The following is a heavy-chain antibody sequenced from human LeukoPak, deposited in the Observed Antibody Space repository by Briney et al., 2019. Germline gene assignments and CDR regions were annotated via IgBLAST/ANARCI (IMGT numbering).Heavy chain of an antibody. V-gene: IGHV1-69*05. Sequence: GASVKVSCKASGGTFSSYAISWVRQAPGQGLEWMGRIIPIFGTANYAQKFQGRVTITTDESTSTAYMELSSLRSEDTAVYYCARGLNPYYHDSSGPYYFDYWGQGTLVTVSS. CDR3: ARGLNPYYHDSSGPYYFDY. CDR1: GGTFSSYA. J-gene: IGHJ4*02. CDR2: IIPIFGTA. D-gene: IGHD3-22*01.